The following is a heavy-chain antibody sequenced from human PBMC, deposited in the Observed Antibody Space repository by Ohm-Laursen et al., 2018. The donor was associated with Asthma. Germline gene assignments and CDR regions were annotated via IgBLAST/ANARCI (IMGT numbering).Heavy chain of an antibody. J-gene: IGHJ6*02. CDR3: ATDLGATRVYYYYGMDV. Sequence: ASVKVSCKASGYTFTNYGFSWVRQAPGQGLEWMAWISAYNGNTNYAPKFQDRVTMTTDTSTSTAYMELRGLRSDDTAVYYCATDLGATRVYYYYGMDVWGQGTTVTVSS. V-gene: IGHV1-18*04. D-gene: IGHD3-16*01. CDR1: GYTFTNYG. CDR2: ISAYNGNT.